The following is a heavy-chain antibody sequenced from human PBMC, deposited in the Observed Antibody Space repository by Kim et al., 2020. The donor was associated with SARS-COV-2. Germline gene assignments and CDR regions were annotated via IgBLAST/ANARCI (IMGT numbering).Heavy chain of an antibody. CDR3: TTGGGSSWYWDYYDAFDI. Sequence: GGSLRLSCAASGFTFSNAWMSWVRQAPGKGLEWVGRIKSKTDGGTTDYAAPVKGRFTISRDDSKNTLYLQMNSLKTEDTAVYYCTTGGGSSWYWDYYDAFDIWGQGTMVTVSS. D-gene: IGHD6-13*01. V-gene: IGHV3-15*01. CDR2: IKSKTDGGTT. CDR1: GFTFSNAW. J-gene: IGHJ3*02.